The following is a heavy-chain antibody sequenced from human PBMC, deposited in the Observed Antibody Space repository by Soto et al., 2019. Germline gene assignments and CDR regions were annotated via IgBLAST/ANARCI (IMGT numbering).Heavy chain of an antibody. CDR3: ARESITVFRGFDT. J-gene: IGHJ5*02. CDR1: GGSISSGDYY. CDR2: IYYTGST. Sequence: PSETLSLTCTVSGGSISSGDYYWSWIRQPPGEGLEWIGYIYYTGSTYYNPSLQSRVTTSVDTSKNQFSLKLSSVTAADTAVYYCARESITVFRGFDTWGQGTLVTVSS. D-gene: IGHD3-3*01. V-gene: IGHV4-30-4*01.